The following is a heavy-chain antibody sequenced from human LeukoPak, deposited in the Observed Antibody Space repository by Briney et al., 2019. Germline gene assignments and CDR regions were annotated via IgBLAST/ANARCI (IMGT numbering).Heavy chain of an antibody. Sequence: GESLRLYCAASGFTFSNAWMSWVRQAPGKGLEWVSAISGSGGSTYYADSVKGRFTISRDNSKNTLYLQMNSLRAEDTAVYYCAKDTYSSSWYRPNYWGQGTLVTVSS. J-gene: IGHJ4*02. V-gene: IGHV3-23*01. D-gene: IGHD6-13*01. CDR3: AKDTYSSSWYRPNY. CDR1: GFTFSNAW. CDR2: ISGSGGST.